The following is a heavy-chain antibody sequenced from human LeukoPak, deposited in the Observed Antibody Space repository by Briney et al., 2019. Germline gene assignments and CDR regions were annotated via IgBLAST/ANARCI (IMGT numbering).Heavy chain of an antibody. CDR1: GFTFSSYA. CDR3: AKGPSGSYLVAFDI. D-gene: IGHD1-26*01. Sequence: QPGGSLRLSCAASGFTFSSYAMSWVRQAPGKGLERVSASSGSGGSTYYADSVKGRFTISRDNSKNTLYLQMNSLRAEETAVYYCAKGPSGSYLVAFDIWGQGTMVTVSS. V-gene: IGHV3-23*01. J-gene: IGHJ3*02. CDR2: SSGSGGST.